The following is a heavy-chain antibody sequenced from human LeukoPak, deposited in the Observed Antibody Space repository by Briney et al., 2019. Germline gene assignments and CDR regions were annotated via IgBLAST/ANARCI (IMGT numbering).Heavy chain of an antibody. Sequence: SETLSLTCTVSGGSINSYYWSWIRQPPGKGLEWIGYIYYSGSTNYNPSLKSRVTISVDTSKNQFSLKLSSVTAADTTVYYCARGSGWSTDFDYWGQGTLVTVSP. CDR3: ARGSGWSTDFDY. J-gene: IGHJ4*02. CDR2: IYYSGST. V-gene: IGHV4-59*01. CDR1: GGSINSYY. D-gene: IGHD6-19*01.